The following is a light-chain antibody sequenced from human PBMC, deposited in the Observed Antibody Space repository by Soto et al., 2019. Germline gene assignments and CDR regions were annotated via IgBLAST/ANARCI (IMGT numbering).Light chain of an antibody. Sequence: QSVLTQPPSVSGTPGQRVTISCSGSSSNIGNNFVYWYQHLPGAAPTLVVYSDNHRPSGVPVRFSGSKSGTSASLTISGLRSEDEATYYCSSYTTVPSPQWVFAGGTKLTVL. V-gene: IGLV1-47*01. CDR3: SSYTTVPSPQWV. CDR2: SDN. J-gene: IGLJ3*02. CDR1: SSNIGNNF.